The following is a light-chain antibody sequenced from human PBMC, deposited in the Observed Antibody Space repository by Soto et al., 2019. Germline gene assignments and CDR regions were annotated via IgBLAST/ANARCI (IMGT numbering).Light chain of an antibody. CDR1: QSVDND. CDR3: QQYNNWPLT. CDR2: DAS. J-gene: IGKJ4*01. Sequence: EIVMTQSPATLSVSPGDRATLSCRASQSVDNDLAWYQQKPGQPPRLLIYDASTRATGIPASFSGSQSGTEFTLTISSLLSEDFAVYSCQQYNNWPLTFGGGTKVEIK. V-gene: IGKV3D-15*01.